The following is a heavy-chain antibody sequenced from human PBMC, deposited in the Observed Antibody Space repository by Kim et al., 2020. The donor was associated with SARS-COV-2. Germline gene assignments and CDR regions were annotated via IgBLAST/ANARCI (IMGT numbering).Heavy chain of an antibody. D-gene: IGHD3-9*01. J-gene: IGHJ4*02. CDR2: INTNTGDP. V-gene: IGHV7-4-1*02. Sequence: ASVKVSCKASGYIFTHYAISWVRQAPGQGLEWMGWINTNTGDPTYAQGFTGRFVFSLDTSVSTAYLQISSLKAEDTAVYYCTGDLARKLRYFDYWGQGTLVTVSS. CDR3: TGDLARKLRYFDY. CDR1: GYIFTHYA.